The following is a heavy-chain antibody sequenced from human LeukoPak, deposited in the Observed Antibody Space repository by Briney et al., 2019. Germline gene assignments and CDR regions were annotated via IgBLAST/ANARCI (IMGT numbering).Heavy chain of an antibody. CDR1: GFTFSSYA. CDR3: ARDSGVTAMAGDY. Sequence: SGGSLRLSCAASGFTFSSYAMNWVRQAPGKGLEWVSYLSSSGSTVYYADSVKGRFTISRDNAKNSLYLQMNSLRAEDTAVYYCARDSGVTAMAGDYWGQGTLVTVSS. V-gene: IGHV3-48*03. J-gene: IGHJ4*02. CDR2: LSSSGSTV. D-gene: IGHD5-18*01.